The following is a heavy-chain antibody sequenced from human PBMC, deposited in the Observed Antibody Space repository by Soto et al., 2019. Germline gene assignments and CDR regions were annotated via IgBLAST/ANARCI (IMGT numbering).Heavy chain of an antibody. V-gene: IGHV2-26*01. J-gene: IGHJ6*02. CDR3: ARVIYAFWAENFYDMDV. CDR1: GFSLTTARLA. Sequence: QVTLKESGPVLAKPRETLTLTCNAPGFSLTTARLAVSWIRQSPGKDLELVAQIFWNDEITYSTARKSRLTISKYNPTSQAVLTMSNMGPLDTATYFCARVIYAFWAENFYDMDVWGQGTTVTVSS. D-gene: IGHD3-3*01. CDR2: IFWNDEI.